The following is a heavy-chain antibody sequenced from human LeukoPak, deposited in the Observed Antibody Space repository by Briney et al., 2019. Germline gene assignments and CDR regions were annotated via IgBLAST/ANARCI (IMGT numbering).Heavy chain of an antibody. V-gene: IGHV1-46*01. CDR2: INPSAGST. CDR3: ARGPYSSSSYYYDY. D-gene: IGHD6-6*01. CDR1: GYTFITNDY. J-gene: IGHJ4*02. Sequence: ASVKVSCTASGYTFITNDYIYWVRQAPGQGLEWMRIINPSAGSTSYAQKFQGRVTMTRDTSTNTVYIELSSLRSDDTAVYYCARGPYSSSSYYYDYWGQGTPVTVSS.